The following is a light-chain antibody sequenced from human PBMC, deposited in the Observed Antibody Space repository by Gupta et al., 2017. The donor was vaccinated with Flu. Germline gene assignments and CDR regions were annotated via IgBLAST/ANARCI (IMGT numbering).Light chain of an antibody. J-gene: IGLJ3*02. CDR1: SRDVGSHKF. Sequence: SRDVGSHKFVSWYQHHPGKAPKLIIYEVTDRPSGVSNRFSGSKSGNTASLTISGLQADDEAHYYCNSYATTSTPWVVGGGTQLTVL. V-gene: IGLV2-14*01. CDR3: NSYATTSTPWV. CDR2: EVT.